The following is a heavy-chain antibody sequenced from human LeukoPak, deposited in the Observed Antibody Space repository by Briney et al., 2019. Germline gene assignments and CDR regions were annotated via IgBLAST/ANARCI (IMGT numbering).Heavy chain of an antibody. CDR2: INPNSGAA. Sequence: RVASVKVSCKASGYTFIGYYLHWVRQAPGQGPEWMGHINPNSGAADYPQQFQRSVTMTRATSISTVYMELSRLRSDDTAVYYCARDRPIVGTFYAFDIWGQGTMVTVSP. D-gene: IGHD1-26*01. V-gene: IGHV1-2*06. CDR1: GYTFIGYY. J-gene: IGHJ3*02. CDR3: ARDRPIVGTFYAFDI.